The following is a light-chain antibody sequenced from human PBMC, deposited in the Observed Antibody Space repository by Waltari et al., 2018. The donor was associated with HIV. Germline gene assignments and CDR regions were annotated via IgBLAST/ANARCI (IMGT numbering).Light chain of an antibody. CDR1: DSNIGNNY. J-gene: IGLJ3*02. Sequence: QSVLTQPPSVYAAPGQRVTISCPGSDSNIGNNYVSWFQQLPGTAPKFLIYDNNKRPSGIPDRFSGSRSGTSAILDITGLQTGDEGDYYCGTWDTSLSAGVFGGGTKLTVL. V-gene: IGLV1-51*01. CDR3: GTWDTSLSAGV. CDR2: DNN.